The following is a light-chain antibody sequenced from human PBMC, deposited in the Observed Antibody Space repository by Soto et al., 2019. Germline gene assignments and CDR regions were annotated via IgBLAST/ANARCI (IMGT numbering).Light chain of an antibody. J-gene: IGKJ4*01. V-gene: IGKV1D-16*01. Sequence: DTQMTQSPSSLSASVGDRVTMTCRASQGISYWLAWYQQKPGEAPKSLISAAFNLQSGVPSRFSGSRSGTDFILTISSLQPEDFATYYCQQYNSYPLTFGGGTKVEIK. CDR2: AAF. CDR1: QGISYW. CDR3: QQYNSYPLT.